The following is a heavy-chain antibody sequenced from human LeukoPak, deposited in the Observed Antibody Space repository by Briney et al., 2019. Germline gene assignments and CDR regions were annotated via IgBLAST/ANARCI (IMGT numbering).Heavy chain of an antibody. V-gene: IGHV1-3*03. J-gene: IGHJ4*02. CDR2: ITTGRGET. CDR3: ARGGQQWRGGNYYDS. CDR1: RYTFTDYA. Sequence: ASVKVSCKASRYTFTDYALHWVRQAPGQSLEWMGWITTGRGETRFSQDFQRRITLTRDKSANTVYMDLTDLTSEDTAVYYCARGGQQWRGGNYYDSWGQGTLVAVSS. D-gene: IGHD6-19*01.